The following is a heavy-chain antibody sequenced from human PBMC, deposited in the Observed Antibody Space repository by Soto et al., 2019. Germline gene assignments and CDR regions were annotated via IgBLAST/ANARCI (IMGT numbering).Heavy chain of an antibody. J-gene: IGHJ4*02. V-gene: IGHV3-48*02. Sequence: GGSLRLSCAASGFTFSSYSMNWVRQAPGKGLEWVSYISSSSSTIYYADSVKGRFTISRDNAKNSLYLQMNSLRDEDTAVYYCAILRGYYDSSGYPPAPDFDYWGQGTLVTVSS. D-gene: IGHD3-22*01. CDR3: AILRGYYDSSGYPPAPDFDY. CDR2: ISSSSSTI. CDR1: GFTFSSYS.